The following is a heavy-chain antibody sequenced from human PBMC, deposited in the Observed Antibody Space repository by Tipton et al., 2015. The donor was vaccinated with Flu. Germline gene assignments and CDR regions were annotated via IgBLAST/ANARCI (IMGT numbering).Heavy chain of an antibody. J-gene: IGHJ6*02. CDR3: ARYYYGSGSSDNPHYYYYGFDV. CDR2: IYYNGST. V-gene: IGHV4-61*08. D-gene: IGHD3-10*01. CDR1: DYSISSGGYY. Sequence: GLVKPSETLPLICTVSDYSISSGGYYWSWIRQHPGKGLEWIGYIYYNGSTTHYNPSLKSRVSTSVDTSNNQFSLRLSSVTAADTAIYFCARYYYGSGSSDNPHYYYYGFDVWGQGTTVTVSS.